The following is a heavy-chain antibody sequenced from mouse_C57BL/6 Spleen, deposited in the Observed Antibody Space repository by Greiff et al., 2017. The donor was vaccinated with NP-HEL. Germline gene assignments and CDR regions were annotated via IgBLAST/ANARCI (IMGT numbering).Heavy chain of an antibody. Sequence: QVHVKQSGAELVKPGASVKLSCKASGYTFTEYTIHWVKQRSGQGLEWIGWFYPGSGSIKYNEKFKDKATLTADKSSSTVYMELSRLTSEDSAVYFCARHEGPLYYFDYWGQGTTLTVSS. J-gene: IGHJ2*01. CDR3: ARHEGPLYYFDY. V-gene: IGHV1-62-2*01. CDR2: FYPGSGSI. CDR1: GYTFTEYT.